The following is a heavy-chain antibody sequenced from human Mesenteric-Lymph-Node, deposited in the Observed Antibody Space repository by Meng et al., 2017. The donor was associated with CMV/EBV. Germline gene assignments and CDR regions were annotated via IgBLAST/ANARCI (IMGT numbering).Heavy chain of an antibody. CDR1: GFTFSNYA. Sequence: GGSLRLSCAASGFTFSNYAMHWVRQAPGKGLEWVAVISYDGSNKYYADSVKGRFTISRDNSKNTLYLQMNSLRAEDTAVYYCARGREYYDSSGYSESAFDIWGQGTMVTVSS. V-gene: IGHV3-30*04. D-gene: IGHD3-22*01. J-gene: IGHJ3*02. CDR3: ARGREYYDSSGYSESAFDI. CDR2: ISYDGSNK.